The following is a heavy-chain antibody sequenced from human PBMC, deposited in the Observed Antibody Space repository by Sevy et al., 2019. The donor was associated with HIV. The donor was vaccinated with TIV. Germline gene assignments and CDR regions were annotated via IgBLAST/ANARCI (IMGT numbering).Heavy chain of an antibody. D-gene: IGHD3-3*01. CDR2: ISSSSSTI. J-gene: IGHJ4*02. V-gene: IGHV3-48*01. Sequence: GGSLRLSCAASGFTFSRNGMHWVRQVPGKGLEWVSYISSSSSTIYYADSVKGRFTISRDNAKNSLYLQMNSLRAEDTAVYYCASNLLGYYDFWSGYYPLDYWGQGTLVTVSS. CDR1: GFTFSRNG. CDR3: ASNLLGYYDFWSGYYPLDY.